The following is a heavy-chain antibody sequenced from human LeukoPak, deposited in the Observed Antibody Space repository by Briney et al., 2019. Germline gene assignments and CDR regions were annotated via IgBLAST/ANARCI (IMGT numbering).Heavy chain of an antibody. J-gene: IGHJ6*03. Sequence: GGSLRLSCAASGFSFSAYWMHWVRQALGKGLVCVSRINSDGSSTNYADSVKGRFTISRDNAKNTLYLQMNSLRAEDTAVYYCARGARYCTSTSCQVRSYMDVWGKGTTVTISS. CDR1: GFSFSAYW. CDR2: INSDGSST. CDR3: ARGARYCTSTSCQVRSYMDV. V-gene: IGHV3-74*01. D-gene: IGHD2-2*01.